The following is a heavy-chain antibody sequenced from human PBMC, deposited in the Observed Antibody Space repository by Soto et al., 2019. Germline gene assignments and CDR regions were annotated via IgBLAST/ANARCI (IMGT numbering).Heavy chain of an antibody. CDR1: GYTFTGYA. D-gene: IGHD6-19*01. CDR3: ARAVAVPADFDY. V-gene: IGHV1-3*05. Sequence: QVQLVQSGAEEKKPGASVKVSCKASGYTFTGYAMYWVRQAPGQRLEWMGWINAGNGNTKYSQKFQGRVTITRDTSAITAYMEQSSLRSEDTAVYYCARAVAVPADFDYWGQGTLVTVSS. CDR2: INAGNGNT. J-gene: IGHJ4*02.